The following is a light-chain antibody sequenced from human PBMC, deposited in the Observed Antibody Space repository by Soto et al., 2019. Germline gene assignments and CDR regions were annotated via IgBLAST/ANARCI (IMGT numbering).Light chain of an antibody. V-gene: IGKV3-20*01. Sequence: EIVLTQSPGTLSLSPGERATLSCRASQSVSSTYSAWYQQSPGQAPRLLIYSTSSRATGLPDRFSGSGSGTDFTLSISRLEPEDFAVYYCQQYGGSPRYTFGQGTKLEIK. CDR3: QQYGGSPRYT. CDR2: STS. J-gene: IGKJ2*01. CDR1: QSVSSTY.